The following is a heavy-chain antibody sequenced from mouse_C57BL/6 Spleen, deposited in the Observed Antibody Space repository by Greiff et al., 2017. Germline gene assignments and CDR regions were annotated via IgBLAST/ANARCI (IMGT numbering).Heavy chain of an antibody. J-gene: IGHJ4*01. D-gene: IGHD3-2*02. Sequence: VQLQQSGAELARPGASVKLSCKASGYTFTSYGISWVKQRTGQGLEWIGEIYPRSGNTYYNEKFKGQATLTADKSSSTAYRELRSLTSEDSAVYFCAAAAQATLENYYAMDYWGQGTSVTVSS. CDR3: AAAAQATLENYYAMDY. CDR2: IYPRSGNT. CDR1: GYTFTSYG. V-gene: IGHV1-81*01.